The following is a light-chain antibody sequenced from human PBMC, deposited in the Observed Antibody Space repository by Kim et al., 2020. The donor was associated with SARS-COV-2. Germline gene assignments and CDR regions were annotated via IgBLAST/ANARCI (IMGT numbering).Light chain of an antibody. J-gene: IGLJ2*01. CDR3: SSYTSTTTLI. Sequence: GRWITISCTGTSSDIGGYNSVSWYQQHPGKAPKLMIYDVTERPSGVSNRFSGSKSGNTASLTISGLQAEDEADYYCSSYTSTTTLIFGGGTKLTVL. V-gene: IGLV2-14*04. CDR2: DVT. CDR1: SSDIGGYNS.